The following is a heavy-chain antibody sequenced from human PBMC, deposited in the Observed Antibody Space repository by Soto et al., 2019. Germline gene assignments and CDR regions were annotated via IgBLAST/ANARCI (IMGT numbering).Heavy chain of an antibody. J-gene: IGHJ4*02. Sequence: SETLSPTCAVSGGSFTSNNWWTCVRQPPGQGLEWVGEIYRTGSTNYNPSLKSRVTISLDKSENQFSLKVTSLTAADTAVYYCASRDPGTSVDYWGQGTLVTVSS. V-gene: IGHV4-4*02. CDR2: IYRTGST. CDR3: ASRDPGTSVDY. CDR1: GGSFTSNNW. D-gene: IGHD1-7*01.